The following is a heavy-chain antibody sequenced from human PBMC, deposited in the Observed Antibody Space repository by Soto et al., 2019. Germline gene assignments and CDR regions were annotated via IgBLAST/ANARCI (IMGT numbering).Heavy chain of an antibody. D-gene: IGHD1-26*01. J-gene: IGHJ4*02. CDR2: INAGNGNT. V-gene: IGHV1-3*01. CDR3: ARVRDSGRSYYFDY. Sequence: ASVKVSCKASGYTFTSYAMHWVRQAPGQRLEWMGWINAGNGNTKYSQKFQGRVTITRDTSASTVYMELSSLRSEDTAVYYCARVRDSGRSYYFDYWGQGTQVTVSS. CDR1: GYTFTSYA.